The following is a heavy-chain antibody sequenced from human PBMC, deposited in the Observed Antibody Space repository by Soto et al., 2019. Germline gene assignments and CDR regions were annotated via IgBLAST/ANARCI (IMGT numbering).Heavy chain of an antibody. V-gene: IGHV3-48*03. CDR1: GFTFSRFE. CDR2: ISSSGSTA. Sequence: GGSLRLSCAASGFTFSRFELHWVRQAPGKGLEWISYISSSGSTAYYASSVEGRFTISRDNANNSVYLQMDSLRAENTALYYCTRAAWFPYLSFYWGQGALVTVSS. J-gene: IGHJ4*02. CDR3: TRAAWFPYLSFY. D-gene: IGHD3-10*01.